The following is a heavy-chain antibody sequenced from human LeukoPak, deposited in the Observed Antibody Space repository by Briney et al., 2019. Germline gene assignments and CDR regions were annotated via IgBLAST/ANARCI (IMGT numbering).Heavy chain of an antibody. CDR2: IYHSGST. V-gene: IGHV4-4*02. D-gene: IGHD3-22*01. J-gene: IGHJ4*02. Sequence: SGTLSLTCAVSGGSISSSNWWSWVRQPPGKGLEWIGEIYHSGSTNYNPSLKSRVTISVDKSKNQFSLKLSSVTAADTAVYYCARDANEGIYYDSSSPPDRAFDYWGQGTLVTVSS. CDR3: ARDANEGIYYDSSSPPDRAFDY. CDR1: GGSISSSNW.